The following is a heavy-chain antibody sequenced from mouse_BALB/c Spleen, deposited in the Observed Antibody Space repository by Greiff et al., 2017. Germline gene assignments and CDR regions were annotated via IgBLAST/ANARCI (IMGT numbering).Heavy chain of an antibody. CDR2: IDPENGDT. Sequence: VQLQQSGAELVRSGASVKLSCTASGFNIKDYYMHWVKQRPEQGLEWIGWIDPENGDTEYAPKFQGKATMTADTSSNTAYLQLSSLTSEDTAVYYCARNGNRYFDVWGAGTTVTVSS. J-gene: IGHJ1*01. CDR3: ARNGNRYFDV. V-gene: IGHV14-4*02. D-gene: IGHD2-1*01. CDR1: GFNIKDYY.